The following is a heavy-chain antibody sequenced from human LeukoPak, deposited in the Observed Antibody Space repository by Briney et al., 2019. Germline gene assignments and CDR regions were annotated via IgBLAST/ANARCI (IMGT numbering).Heavy chain of an antibody. J-gene: IGHJ4*02. Sequence: GGSLRLSCAASGFTFSSYAMSWVRQAPGKGLEWVSAISGSGGSTYYADSVKGRFTISRDNSKNTLYLQMNSLRAEDTAVYYCAKLTRYYYDSSGYHFDYWGQGTLVTVSS. D-gene: IGHD3-22*01. CDR3: AKLTRYYYDSSGYHFDY. CDR2: ISGSGGST. CDR1: GFTFSSYA. V-gene: IGHV3-23*01.